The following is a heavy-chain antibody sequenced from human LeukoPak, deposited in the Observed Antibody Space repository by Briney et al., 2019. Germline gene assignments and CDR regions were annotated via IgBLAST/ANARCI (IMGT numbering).Heavy chain of an antibody. CDR1: GYTLTELS. J-gene: IGHJ3*02. V-gene: IGHV1-24*01. CDR2: FDPEDGET. CDR3: ATDTPKIVVVPAAYAFDI. Sequence: GVSVKVSCKVSGYTLTELSMHWVRQAPGKGLEWMGGFDPEDGETIYAQKFQGRVTMTEDTSTDTAYMELSSLRSEDTAVYYCATDTPKIVVVPAAYAFDIWGQGTMVTVSS. D-gene: IGHD2-2*01.